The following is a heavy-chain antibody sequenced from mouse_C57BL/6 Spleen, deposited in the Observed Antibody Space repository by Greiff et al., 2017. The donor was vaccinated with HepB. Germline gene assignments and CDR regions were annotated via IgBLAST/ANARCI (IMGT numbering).Heavy chain of an antibody. V-gene: IGHV5-12*01. CDR3: ARHGARYHYFDY. J-gene: IGHJ2*01. Sequence: EVKLQQSGGGLVQPGGSLKLSCAASGFTFSDYYMYWVRQTPEKRLEWVAYISNGGGSTYYPDTVKGRFTISRDNAKNTLYLQMSRLKSEDTAMYYCARHGARYHYFDYWGQGTTLTVSS. CDR2: ISNGGGST. CDR1: GFTFSDYY. D-gene: IGHD1-1*01.